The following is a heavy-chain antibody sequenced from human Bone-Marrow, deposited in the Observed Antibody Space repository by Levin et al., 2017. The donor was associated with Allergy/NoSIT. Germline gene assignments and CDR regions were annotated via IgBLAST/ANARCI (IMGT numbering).Heavy chain of an antibody. V-gene: IGHV1-3*01. J-gene: IGHJ4*02. CDR2: INAGNGNT. CDR1: GYTFTSYA. Sequence: GESLKISCKASGYTFTSYAMHWVRQAPGQRLEWMGWINAGNGNTKYSQKFQGRVTITRDTSASTAYMELSSLRSEDTAVYYCATSPLGFLLRDWGQGTLVTVSS. D-gene: IGHD3-16*01. CDR3: ATSPLGFLLRD.